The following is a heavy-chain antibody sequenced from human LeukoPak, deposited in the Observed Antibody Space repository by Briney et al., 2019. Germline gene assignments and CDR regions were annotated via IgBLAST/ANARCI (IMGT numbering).Heavy chain of an antibody. CDR1: GGSISSYY. CDR3: AREHCSGGSCYYFDY. J-gene: IGHJ4*02. CDR2: IYYRGST. D-gene: IGHD2-15*01. V-gene: IGHV4-59*01. Sequence: SETLSLTCTVSGGSISSYYWSWIRQPPGKGLEWIGYIYYRGSTNYNPSLKSRVAISVDASKNQFSLKLSSVTPADTAVYYCAREHCSGGSCYYFDYWGQGTLVTVSS.